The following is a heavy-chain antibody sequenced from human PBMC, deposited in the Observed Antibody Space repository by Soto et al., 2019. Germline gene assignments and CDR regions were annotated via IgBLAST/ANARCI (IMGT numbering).Heavy chain of an antibody. CDR1: GFSLITSGMS. D-gene: IGHD3-16*01. Sequence: VSGPTLVNPTQTLTLTCTFSGFSLITSGMSVSWIRQPPGKALEWLAHIDWDDDKYYSTSLKTRLTISKDTSKNQVVLTMTNMDPVDTATYYCVGWGPNYGMDVWGQGTTVTVSS. V-gene: IGHV2-70*01. CDR3: VGWGPNYGMDV. CDR2: IDWDDDK. J-gene: IGHJ6*02.